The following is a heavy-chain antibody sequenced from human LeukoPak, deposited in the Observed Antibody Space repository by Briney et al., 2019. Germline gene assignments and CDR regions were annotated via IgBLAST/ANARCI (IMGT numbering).Heavy chain of an antibody. J-gene: IGHJ4*02. D-gene: IGHD6-13*01. V-gene: IGHV4-61*01. CDR2: IYYSGST. CDR1: CASISSDSYF. Sequence: SETLSLTCSVACASISSDSYFGRRIRQPPGKGLEWIGYIYYSGSTNYNPSLKSRVTISVDTSKNQFSLKLSSVTAADTAVYYCARSVAAGGTAGFDYWGQGTLVSVSS. CDR3: ARSVAAGGTAGFDY.